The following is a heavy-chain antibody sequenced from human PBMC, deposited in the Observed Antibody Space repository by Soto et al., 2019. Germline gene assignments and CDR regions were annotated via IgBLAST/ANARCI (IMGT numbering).Heavy chain of an antibody. CDR3: AKSPRGEMATD. CDR2: INTYNGMT. J-gene: IGHJ4*02. CDR1: GYTFINYH. D-gene: IGHD5-12*01. Sequence: QVQLVQSGGEVKKPGASVTVSCKASGYTFINYHITWVRQAPGQGLEWMAWINTYNGMTDYAQKFQGRVTMIRDPSTSTAYMELRNLGSDDTALYFCAKSPRGEMATDWGQGTLVTVSS. V-gene: IGHV1-18*01.